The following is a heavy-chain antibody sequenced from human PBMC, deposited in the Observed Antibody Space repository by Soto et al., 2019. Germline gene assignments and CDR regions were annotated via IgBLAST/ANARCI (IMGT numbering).Heavy chain of an antibody. Sequence: QVQLVESGGGMVQPGRSLRLSCRISGFSLTVYSMNWVRQAPAKGLEWVAVIQPDGVTKNYADSVQGRFVISGDNSKNTLYLEMDSLTPEDTAVYYCARGLQGFDYWGQGTLVTVSS. V-gene: IGHV3-30*09. CDR1: GFSLTVYS. J-gene: IGHJ4*02. CDR2: IQPDGVTK. CDR3: ARGLQGFDY.